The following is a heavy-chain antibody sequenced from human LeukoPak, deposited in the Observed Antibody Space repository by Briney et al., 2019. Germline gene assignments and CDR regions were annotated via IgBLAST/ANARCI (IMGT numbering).Heavy chain of an antibody. CDR2: INSDGSST. V-gene: IGHV3-74*01. CDR3: ARVVMDYDYVWGPIDY. J-gene: IGHJ4*02. D-gene: IGHD3-16*01. CDR1: GFTFSSYW. Sequence: GGSLRLSCAASGFTFSSYWMHWVRQAPGKGLVWVSRINSDGSSTSYADSVKGRFTISRDNAKNTLYLQMNSLRAEDTAVYYCARVVMDYDYVWGPIDYWGQGTLVTVSS.